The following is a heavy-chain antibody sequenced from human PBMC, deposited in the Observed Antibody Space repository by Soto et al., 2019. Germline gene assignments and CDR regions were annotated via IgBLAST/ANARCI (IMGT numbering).Heavy chain of an antibody. CDR3: ARSPIVVVTATAFWDY. Sequence: ASVKVSCKASGGTFSSYAISWVRQAPGQGLEWMGGIIPIFGTANYAQKFQGRVTITADESTSTAYMELSSLRSEDTAVYYCARSPIVVVTATAFWDYWGQGTLFTVSS. CDR2: IIPIFGTA. V-gene: IGHV1-69*13. J-gene: IGHJ4*02. CDR1: GGTFSSYA. D-gene: IGHD2-21*02.